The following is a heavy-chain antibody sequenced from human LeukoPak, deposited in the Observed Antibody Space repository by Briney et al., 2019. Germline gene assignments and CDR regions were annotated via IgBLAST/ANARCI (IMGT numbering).Heavy chain of an antibody. CDR3: ARDVVVVPAAIPGLYYYYGMDV. V-gene: IGHV3-7*01. D-gene: IGHD2-2*02. CDR2: IKQDGSEK. Sequence: GGSLRLSCAASGFTFSSYWMSWVRRAPGKGLEWVANIKQDGSEKYYVDSVKGRFTISRDNAKNSLYLQMNSLRAEDTAVYCCARDVVVVPAAIPGLYYYYGMDVWGQGTTVTVSS. CDR1: GFTFSSYW. J-gene: IGHJ6*02.